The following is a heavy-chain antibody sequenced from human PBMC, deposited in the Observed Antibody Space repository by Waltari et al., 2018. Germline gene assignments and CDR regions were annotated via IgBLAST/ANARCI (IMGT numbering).Heavy chain of an antibody. J-gene: IGHJ4*02. CDR3: ARQRYYYDDSGYYHHFDY. D-gene: IGHD3-22*01. CDR2: IYYTGTT. CDR1: GGSISNFF. V-gene: IGHV4-59*08. Sequence: QVQLQESGPGLVKPSETLSLTCTVSGGSISNFFWSLIRRPPGKGLEWIGYIYYTGTTSYTPSLKSRVTMSVDTSQNQFSLTLNSVTAADTAVYYCARQRYYYDDSGYYHHFDYWGQGTLVTVSS.